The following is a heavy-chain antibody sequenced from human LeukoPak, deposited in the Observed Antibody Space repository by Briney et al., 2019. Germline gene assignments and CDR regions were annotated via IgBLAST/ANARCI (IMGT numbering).Heavy chain of an antibody. Sequence: GGSLRLSCAASGFTFSSHGMHWVRQAPGKGLEWVAVIWYDGSEKYYAESVKGRFTISRDNSKNMLYLQIYSLRTEDTALYYCARYGNLKVLDVWGQGTMVTAPS. D-gene: IGHD1-14*01. V-gene: IGHV3-33*01. J-gene: IGHJ3*01. CDR2: IWYDGSEK. CDR3: ARYGNLKVLDV. CDR1: GFTFSSHG.